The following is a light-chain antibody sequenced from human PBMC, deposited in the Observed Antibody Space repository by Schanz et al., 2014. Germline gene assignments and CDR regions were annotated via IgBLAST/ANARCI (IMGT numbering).Light chain of an antibody. V-gene: IGKV3-20*01. Sequence: EIVLTQSPGTLSLSPGERATLSCRASQTFSRSYLAWYQQKPGQAPRLLIYGASSRATGIPDRFSGSGSGTDFTLTISRLEPEDFAVYYCHQYINSPFTFGPGTKLDLK. CDR3: HQYINSPFT. CDR1: QTFSRSY. CDR2: GAS. J-gene: IGKJ3*01.